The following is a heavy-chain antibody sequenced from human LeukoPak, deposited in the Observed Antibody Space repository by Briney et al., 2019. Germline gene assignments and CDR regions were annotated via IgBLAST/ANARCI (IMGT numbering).Heavy chain of an antibody. V-gene: IGHV3-7*05. CDR3: ARMAGGLWDY. Sequence: GGALILSCAASGFIFSHYWMSWVRPAPGKGLDWVDNLKQDGSEKYYVDPVKGRFTLSRHNAKNSLYLQMDSLRAEDTAVYYCARMAGGLWDYWGQGTLVTVSS. CDR2: LKQDGSEK. J-gene: IGHJ4*02. CDR1: GFIFSHYW. D-gene: IGHD3-10*01.